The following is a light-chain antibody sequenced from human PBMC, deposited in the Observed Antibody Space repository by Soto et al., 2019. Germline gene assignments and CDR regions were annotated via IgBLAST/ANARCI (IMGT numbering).Light chain of an antibody. CDR1: SGINVGTYR. CDR3: MIWHSSVDVV. CDR2: YKSDSDK. J-gene: IGLJ2*01. V-gene: IGLV5-45*03. Sequence: QSVLTQPSSLSASPGASASLTCTLRSGINVGTYRIYWYQQKPGSPPQYLLRYKSDSDKQQGSGVPSRFSGSKDASANAGILLISGLQSEDEADYYCMIWHSSVDVVFGGGTKVTVL.